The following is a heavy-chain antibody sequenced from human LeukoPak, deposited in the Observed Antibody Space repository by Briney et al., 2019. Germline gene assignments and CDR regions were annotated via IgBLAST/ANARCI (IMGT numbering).Heavy chain of an antibody. D-gene: IGHD6-19*01. Sequence: PGGSLRLSCAASGFTFDDYAMHWVRQAPGKGLEWVSLISWDGGSIYYVDSVKGRFTISRDNSKNSLYLQMNSLRTEDTALYYCAYSSGWYDPDAFDIWGQGTMVTVSS. J-gene: IGHJ3*02. CDR1: GFTFDDYA. CDR2: ISWDGGSI. CDR3: AYSSGWYDPDAFDI. V-gene: IGHV3-43D*03.